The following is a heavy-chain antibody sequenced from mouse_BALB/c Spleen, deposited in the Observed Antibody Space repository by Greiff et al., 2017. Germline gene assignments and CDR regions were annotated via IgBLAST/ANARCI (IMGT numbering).Heavy chain of an antibody. J-gene: IGHJ2*01. CDR2: INPSTGYT. D-gene: IGHD1-1*01. CDR1: GYTFTSYW. CDR3: ARSGSYYYGSSSYYFDY. Sequence: QVHVKQSGAELAKPGASVKMSCKASGYTFTSYWMHWVKQRPGQGLEWIGYINPSTGYTEYNQKFKDKATLTADKSSSTAYMQLSSLTSEDSAVYYCARSGSYYYGSSSYYFDYWGQGTTLTVSS. V-gene: IGHV1-7*01.